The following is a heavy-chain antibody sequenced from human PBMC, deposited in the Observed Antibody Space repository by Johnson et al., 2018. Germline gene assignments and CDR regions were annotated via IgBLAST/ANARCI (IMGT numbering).Heavy chain of an antibody. J-gene: IGHJ3*02. Sequence: QVQLQESGPGLVKPSETLSLTCTVSGGSISSYYWSWIRQPPGKGLEWIGYIYYSGSTNYNPSLKSRLPIPVETSKNPSSLKLSSLTAADTAVYYCARDPLYCSGGSCHHNAFDIGGQGTMVTVSS. CDR2: IYYSGST. V-gene: IGHV4-59*01. CDR3: ARDPLYCSGGSCHHNAFDI. CDR1: GGSISSYY. D-gene: IGHD2-15*01.